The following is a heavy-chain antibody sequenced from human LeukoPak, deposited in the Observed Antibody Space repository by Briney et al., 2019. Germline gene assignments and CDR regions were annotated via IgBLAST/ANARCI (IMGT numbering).Heavy chain of an antibody. D-gene: IGHD4-17*01. Sequence: PGGSLRLSCAASGFTFDDYGMSWVRQAPGKGLEWVSGINWNGGSTGYADSVKGRFTISRDNAKNSLYLQMNSLRAEDTALYYCARDTFRDYGDYEGHILFDYWGQGTLVTVSS. CDR2: INWNGGST. V-gene: IGHV3-20*04. J-gene: IGHJ4*02. CDR1: GFTFDDYG. CDR3: ARDTFRDYGDYEGHILFDY.